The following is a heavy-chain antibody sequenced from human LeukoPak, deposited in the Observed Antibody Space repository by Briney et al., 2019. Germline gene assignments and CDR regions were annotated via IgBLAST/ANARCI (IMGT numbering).Heavy chain of an antibody. CDR1: GYTFTSYY. J-gene: IGHJ6*03. Sequence: GASVKVSCKASGYTFTSYYMHWVRQAPGQGLEWMGGIIPIFGTANYAQKFQGRVTITTDESTSTAYMELSSLRSEDTAVYYCASAPVVPAASYYYMDVWGKGTTVTVSS. CDR3: ASAPVVPAASYYYMDV. CDR2: IIPIFGTA. D-gene: IGHD2-2*01. V-gene: IGHV1-69*05.